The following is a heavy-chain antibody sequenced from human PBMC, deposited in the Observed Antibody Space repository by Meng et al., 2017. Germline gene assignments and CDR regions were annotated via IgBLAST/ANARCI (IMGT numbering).Heavy chain of an antibody. V-gene: IGHV3-66*02. J-gene: IGHJ6*02. CDR3: ARGILAVDYYYGMDV. CDR1: GFTVSSNY. CDR2: IYSGGST. D-gene: IGHD2/OR15-2a*01. Sequence: ETLSLTCAASGFTVSSNYMSWVRQAPGKGLKWVSVIYSGGSTYYADSVKGRFTISRDNSKNTLYLQMNSLRAEDTAVYYCARGILAVDYYYGMDVWGQGTTVTVSS.